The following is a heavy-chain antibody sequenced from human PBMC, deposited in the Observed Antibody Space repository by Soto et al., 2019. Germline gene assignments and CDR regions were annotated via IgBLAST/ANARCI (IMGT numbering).Heavy chain of an antibody. CDR1: GFTFSSYS. CDR2: ISSSSSTR. D-gene: IGHD3-22*01. V-gene: IGHV3-48*02. Sequence: EVQLVESGGGLVQPGGSLRLSCAASGFTFSSYSMNWVRQAPGKGLEWVSYISSSSSTRYYADSVKGRFTISRDNAKNSLYLQMNSLRNEDTAVYYCARDPGITMIVVVISAGFDLWGRGTLVTVSS. J-gene: IGHJ2*01. CDR3: ARDPGITMIVVVISAGFDL.